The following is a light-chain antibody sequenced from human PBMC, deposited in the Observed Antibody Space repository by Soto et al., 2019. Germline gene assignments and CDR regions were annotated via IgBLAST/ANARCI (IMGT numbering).Light chain of an antibody. CDR3: QHYNQWPPWT. J-gene: IGKJ1*01. V-gene: IGKV3-15*01. Sequence: TQSPATLSVSPGETATVSCRASQSISTNLAWYQQRPGQAPRLLIYGASSRATGIPARFSGGGSGTDFTLTISSLQSEDFAIYYCQHYNQWPPWTFGQGTKVETK. CDR1: QSISTN. CDR2: GAS.